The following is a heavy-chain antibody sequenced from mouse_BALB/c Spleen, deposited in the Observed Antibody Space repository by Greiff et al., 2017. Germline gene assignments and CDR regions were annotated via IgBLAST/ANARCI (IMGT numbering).Heavy chain of an antibody. V-gene: IGHV10-1*02. CDR3: TVAWFAY. J-gene: IGHJ3*01. CDR2: IRSKSNNYAT. Sequence: EVQLQQSGGGLVQPKGSLKLSCAASGFTFNTYAMNWVRQAPGKGLEWVARIRSKSNNYATYYADSVKDRFTISRDDSQSMLYLQMNNLKTEDTAMYYCTVAWFAYWGQGTLVTVSA. CDR1: GFTFNTYA.